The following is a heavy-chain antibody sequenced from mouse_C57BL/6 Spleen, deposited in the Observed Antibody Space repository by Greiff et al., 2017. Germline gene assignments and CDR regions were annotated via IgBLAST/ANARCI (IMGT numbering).Heavy chain of an antibody. Sequence: QVQLQQPGTELVKPGASVKLSCKASGYTFTSYWMHWVKQRPGQGLEWIGNINPSNGGTNYNEKFKSKATLTVDKSSSTAYMQLSSLTSDDSAVYYCARERVYYEYDGLWFAYWGQGTLVTVSA. CDR3: ARERVYYEYDGLWFAY. J-gene: IGHJ3*01. D-gene: IGHD2-4*01. V-gene: IGHV1-53*01. CDR1: GYTFTSYW. CDR2: INPSNGGT.